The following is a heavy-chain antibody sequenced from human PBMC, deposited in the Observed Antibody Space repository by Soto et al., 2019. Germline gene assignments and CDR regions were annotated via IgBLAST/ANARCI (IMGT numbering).Heavy chain of an antibody. J-gene: IGHJ4*02. CDR1: GXSFNTSG. V-gene: IGHV3-30*03. CDR2: IAVDGSQE. Sequence: GSLRLSCAASGXSFNTSGIHWVRQARGKGLEWVAVIAVDGSQEFYGDSVSGRFIISRDNSKNTLFLQMKRLTAADTDVYYCAGESEDLTSHVDYWGQGTLVTVSS. CDR3: AGESEDLTSHVDY.